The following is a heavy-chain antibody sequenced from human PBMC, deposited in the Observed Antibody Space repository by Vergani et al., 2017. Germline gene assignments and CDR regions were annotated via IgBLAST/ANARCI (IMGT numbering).Heavy chain of an antibody. CDR3: VKGRIQLWLMGVPDY. J-gene: IGHJ4*02. CDR1: GFTFSNYA. Sequence: EVQLVESGGGLVQPGGSLRLSCSASGFTFSNYAMNWVRQAPGKGLEYVSAITSNGGSTYYADSVKGRFTISRDNSKNTLYLEMSSLRAEDTAVYYCVKGRIQLWLMGVPDYWGQGTLVTVSS. V-gene: IGHV3-64D*06. D-gene: IGHD5-18*01. CDR2: ITSNGGST.